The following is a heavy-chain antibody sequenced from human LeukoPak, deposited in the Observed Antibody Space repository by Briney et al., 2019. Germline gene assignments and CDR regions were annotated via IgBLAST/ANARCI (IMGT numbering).Heavy chain of an antibody. CDR1: GFTFSSYA. V-gene: IGHV3-30*04. D-gene: IGHD3-3*01. CDR3: ARDLRITIFGVVDY. Sequence: GGSLRLSCAASGFTFSSYAMHWVRQAPGKGLEWVAVISYDGSNKYYADSVKGRFTISRDNSKNTLYLQMNSLRAEATAVYYCARDLRITIFGVVDYWGQGTLVTVSS. J-gene: IGHJ4*02. CDR2: ISYDGSNK.